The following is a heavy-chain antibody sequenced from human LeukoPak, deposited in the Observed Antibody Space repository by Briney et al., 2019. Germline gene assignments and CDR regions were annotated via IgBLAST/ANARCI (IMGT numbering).Heavy chain of an antibody. V-gene: IGHV4-59*01. CDR2: IYYSGST. CDR1: GGSISSYY. D-gene: IGHD2-15*01. Sequence: SETLSLTCTVSGGSISSYYWSWIRQPPGKGLEWIGYIYYSGSTNYNPSPKSRVTISVDTSKNQFSLKLSSVTAADTAVYYCARIDCSGGSCYPLYFDYWGQGTLVTVSS. J-gene: IGHJ4*02. CDR3: ARIDCSGGSCYPLYFDY.